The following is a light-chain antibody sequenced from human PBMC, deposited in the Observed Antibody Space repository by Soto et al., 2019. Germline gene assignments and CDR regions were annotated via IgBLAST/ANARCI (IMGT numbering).Light chain of an antibody. Sequence: EILLTQSPGTLYLSPGERATLSCRASQSVSSSYLAWYQQKPGQAPRLLIYGASSRATCIPDRFSGSGSGTDFTITISRLEPEDFAVYYCQQYGSSPLFTFGPGTKVDIK. CDR2: GAS. CDR1: QSVSSSY. V-gene: IGKV3-20*01. J-gene: IGKJ3*01. CDR3: QQYGSSPLFT.